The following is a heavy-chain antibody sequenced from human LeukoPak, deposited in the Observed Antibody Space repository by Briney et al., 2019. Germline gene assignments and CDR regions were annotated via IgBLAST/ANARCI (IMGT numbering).Heavy chain of an antibody. D-gene: IGHD6-13*01. CDR1: GFTFSSYA. V-gene: IGHV3-74*01. CDR2: INSEGSST. J-gene: IGHJ4*02. Sequence: GGSLRLSCAASGFTFSSYAMHWVRQAPGKGLVWVSRINSEGSSTIYADSVKGRFTISRDTAKNTLYLQMNSLRAEDTAVYYCAREPSTAAAGNGINYWGQGTLVTVSS. CDR3: AREPSTAAAGNGINY.